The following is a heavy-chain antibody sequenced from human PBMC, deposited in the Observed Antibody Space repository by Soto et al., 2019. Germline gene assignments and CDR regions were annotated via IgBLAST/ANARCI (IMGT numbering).Heavy chain of an antibody. CDR1: GGSISSSNW. V-gene: IGHV4-4*02. CDR2: IYHSGST. J-gene: IGHJ4*02. D-gene: IGHD4-17*01. CDR3: ARVHGDPQHFDY. Sequence: QVQLQESGPGLVKPSGTLSLTCAVSGGSISSSNWWSWVRQPPGKGLEWIGEIYHSGSTNYNPSLKSRVTISVAKSKDQFSVKLSSLAAADTAVYYCARVHGDPQHFDYWGQGTLVAVSS.